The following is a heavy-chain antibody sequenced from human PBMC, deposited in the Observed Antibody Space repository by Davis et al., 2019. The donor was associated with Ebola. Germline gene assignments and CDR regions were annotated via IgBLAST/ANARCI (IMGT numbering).Heavy chain of an antibody. V-gene: IGHV4-61*08. CDR3: ARGKTTVTTFFHKIRYFDL. CDR2: IYYSGST. Sequence: PSETLSLTCSVSGGSINRSGYYWGWIRQPPGKGLEWIGYIYYSGSTNYNPSLKSRVTISVDTSKNQFSLKLSSVTAADTAVYYCARGKTTVTTFFHKIRYFDLWGRGTLVTVSS. D-gene: IGHD4-17*01. J-gene: IGHJ2*01. CDR1: GGSINRSGYY.